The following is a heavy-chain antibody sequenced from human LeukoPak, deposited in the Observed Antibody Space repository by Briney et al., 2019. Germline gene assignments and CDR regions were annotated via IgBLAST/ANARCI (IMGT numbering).Heavy chain of an antibody. Sequence: SETLSLTCTVSGGSVSSGNYYWSWIRQPPGKGLEWIGFMSNSGHTDSTPSLKSRVTISVDTSKNQFSLKLNSVTAADTAAYYCARVSAAGTGPDYWGQGTLVTVSS. CDR1: GGSVSSGNYY. J-gene: IGHJ4*02. D-gene: IGHD6-13*01. CDR2: MSNSGHT. CDR3: ARVSAAGTGPDY. V-gene: IGHV4-61*01.